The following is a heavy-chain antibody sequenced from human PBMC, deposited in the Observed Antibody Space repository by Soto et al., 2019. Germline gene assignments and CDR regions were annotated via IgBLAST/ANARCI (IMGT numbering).Heavy chain of an antibody. CDR1: GYTFTSYD. J-gene: IGHJ6*02. CDR3: ARWAGDDFLSGYYMGYYYYGMDV. D-gene: IGHD3-3*01. CDR2: MNPNSGNT. V-gene: IGHV1-8*01. Sequence: ASVKVSCKASGYTFTSYDINWVRQATGQGLEWMGWMNPNSGNTGYAQKFQGRVTMTRNTSISAAYMELSSLRSEDTAVYYCARWAGDDFLSGYYMGYYYYGMDVWGQGTTVTVSS.